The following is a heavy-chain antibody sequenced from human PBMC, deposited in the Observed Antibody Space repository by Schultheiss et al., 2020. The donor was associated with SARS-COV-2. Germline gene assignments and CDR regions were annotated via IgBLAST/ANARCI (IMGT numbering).Heavy chain of an antibody. Sequence: GSLRLSCTVSGGSISSYYWSWIRQSPGKGLEWIGQVSHSGGTHFNPSLKRRVTISVDTSKSQFSLRLRSVTAADTAIYFCSRGRTSVIPSPVLGLGPHYFSYYMDVWGKGTTVTVSS. CDR1: GGSISSYY. J-gene: IGHJ6*03. CDR3: SRGRTSVIPSPVLGLGPHYFSYYMDV. CDR2: VSHSGGT. V-gene: IGHV4-34*01. D-gene: IGHD4-11*01.